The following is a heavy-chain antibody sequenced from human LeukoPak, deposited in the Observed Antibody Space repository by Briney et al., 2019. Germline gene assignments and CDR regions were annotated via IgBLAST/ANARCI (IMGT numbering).Heavy chain of an antibody. CDR2: ISAYNGNT. CDR1: GYTFTSYG. J-gene: IGHJ6*02. V-gene: IGHV1-18*01. D-gene: IGHD6-13*01. CDR3: AILPYSSSWYSSSHYYGMDV. Sequence: GASVKVSCKASGYTFTSYGISWVRQAPGQGLEWKGWISAYNGNTNYAQKLQGRVTMTTDTPTSTAYMELRSLRSDDTAVYYCAILPYSSSWYSSSHYYGMDVWGQGTTVTVSS.